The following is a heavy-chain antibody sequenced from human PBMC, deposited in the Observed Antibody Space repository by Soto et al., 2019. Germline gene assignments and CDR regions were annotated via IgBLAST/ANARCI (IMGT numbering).Heavy chain of an antibody. V-gene: IGHV1-46*01. D-gene: IGHD3-10*01. Sequence: QVQLVQSGAEVKKPGASVKISCKASGYSFTSYYMHWVRQAPGQGLERVGLINPTADSTSYAQKFQGRVTLTWDTSTSTVYMEVSSLRSEDTAMYYCARGWRTYGNYWGQGTLVTVSS. CDR3: ARGWRTYGNY. CDR2: INPTADST. CDR1: GYSFTSYY. J-gene: IGHJ4*02.